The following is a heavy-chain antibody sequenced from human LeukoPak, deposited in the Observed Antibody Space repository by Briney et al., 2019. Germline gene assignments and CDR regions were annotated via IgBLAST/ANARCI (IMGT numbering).Heavy chain of an antibody. CDR2: IIPILGIA. J-gene: IGHJ4*02. CDR1: GGTFSSYT. D-gene: IGHD2-21*01. V-gene: IGHV1-69*02. CDR3: ASRGDTYCGGDCYSN. Sequence: SVKVSCKASGGTFSSYTISWVRQAPGQGLEWMGRIIPILGIANYAQKFQGRVTITADESTSTAYMEPSSLRSEDTAVYYCASRGDTYCGGDCYSNWGQGTLVTVSS.